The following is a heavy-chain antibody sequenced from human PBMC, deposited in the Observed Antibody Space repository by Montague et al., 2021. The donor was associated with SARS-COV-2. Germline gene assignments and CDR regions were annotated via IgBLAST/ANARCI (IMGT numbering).Heavy chain of an antibody. CDR2: MYYSGST. J-gene: IGHJ6*02. CDR3: ARDDIVLQGVTKGMDV. Sequence: SETLSLTCTVSGGSISSSNYYWGWIRQPPGKGLEWIGNMYYSGSTYYNPSLKSRVTISIDTSKNQFSLKLSSVTAADTAVYYCARDDIVLQGVTKGMDVGGQGTRVTVSS. D-gene: IGHD3-10*01. V-gene: IGHV4-39*07. CDR1: GGSISSSNYY.